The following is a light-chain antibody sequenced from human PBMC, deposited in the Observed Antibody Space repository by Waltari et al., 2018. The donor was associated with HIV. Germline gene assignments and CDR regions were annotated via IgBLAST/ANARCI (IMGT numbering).Light chain of an antibody. CDR3: QSYDSNNQGV. V-gene: IGLV6-57*02. J-gene: IGLJ3*02. CDR1: SGRIAGNY. Sequence: NFMLTQPHSVSASPGKTVIISCTGSSGRIAGNYVQWFQQRPGSAPTTVIYENNQRPSGVPDRFSGSIDTSSNSASLTISGLKTDDEADYYCQSYDSNNQGVIGGGTKLTVL. CDR2: ENN.